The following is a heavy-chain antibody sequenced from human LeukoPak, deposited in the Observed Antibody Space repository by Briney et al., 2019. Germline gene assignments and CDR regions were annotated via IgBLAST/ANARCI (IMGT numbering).Heavy chain of an antibody. CDR2: MNPNSGKT. Sequence: GASVKVSCKASGYTFTSYDINWVRQTTGQGLEWMGWMNPNSGKTEYAQKFQGRVTMTWDTSISTVYMDLSSLRSEDTAVYYCGRALPSSGRVDYWGQGSLVTVSS. J-gene: IGHJ4*02. D-gene: IGHD6-19*01. CDR3: GRALPSSGRVDY. CDR1: GYTFTSYD. V-gene: IGHV1-8*01.